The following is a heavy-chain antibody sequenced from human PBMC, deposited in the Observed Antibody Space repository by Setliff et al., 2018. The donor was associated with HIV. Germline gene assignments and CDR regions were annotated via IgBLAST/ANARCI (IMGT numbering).Heavy chain of an antibody. CDR2: VYYTGST. D-gene: IGHD5-18*01. CDR1: SDSIRFYY. V-gene: IGHV4-59*01. Sequence: SETLSLTCTVSSDSIRFYYWTWIRQPPGKGLEWIGNVYYTGSTNYNPSLKSRITISIDTSKSRFSLKLTSVAAADTAVYYCARDSGGYNYGFAVGSFDYWGQGALVTVSS. CDR3: ARDSGGYNYGFAVGSFDY. J-gene: IGHJ4*02.